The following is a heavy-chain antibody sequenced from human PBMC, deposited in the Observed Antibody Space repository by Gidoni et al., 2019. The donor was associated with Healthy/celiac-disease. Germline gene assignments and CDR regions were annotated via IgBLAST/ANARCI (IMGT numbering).Heavy chain of an antibody. Sequence: QVQPVPSGAGATNPGSSGQVPFKAYVGTFSSYALRWVRQAPGQGLEWMGRIIPILGRANYAQKFQGRVTITADKSTSTAYMELSSLRSEDTAVYYCARDGVTTAYYGMDVWGQGTTVTVSS. V-gene: IGHV1-69*04. CDR3: ARDGVTTAYYGMDV. CDR1: VGTFSSYA. D-gene: IGHD4-17*01. CDR2: IIPILGRA. J-gene: IGHJ6*02.